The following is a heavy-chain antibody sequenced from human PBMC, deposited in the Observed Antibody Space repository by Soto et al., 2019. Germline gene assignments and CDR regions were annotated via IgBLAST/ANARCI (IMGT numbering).Heavy chain of an antibody. CDR1: GFTFSKYA. J-gene: IGHJ4*02. CDR2: ISGSGGFT. D-gene: IGHD3-16*01. CDR3: AGVGGSYVPRSPFDC. V-gene: IGHV3-23*01. Sequence: EVQVLESGGGLVQPGGSLRLSCSASGFTFSKYAMNWVRQAPGKGLERVSGISGSGGFTYYTDSVKGPFTITSDNAKNTLFLRMHSLTDEATAIYYCAGVGGSYVPRSPFDCWGRGTVVTASS.